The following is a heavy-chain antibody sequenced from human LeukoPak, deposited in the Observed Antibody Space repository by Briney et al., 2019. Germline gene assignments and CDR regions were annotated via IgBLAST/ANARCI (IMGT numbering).Heavy chain of an antibody. J-gene: IGHJ3*02. D-gene: IGHD2-15*01. Sequence: GESLKISCKGSGYNFTSYWIDWVRQMPGKGLEWMGRIYPGDSDTRYSPFFQGQVTISADKSISSAYLQWISLKASDTAMYYCARRFRYCSGGSCYLAAFDIWGQGTMVTVSS. CDR1: GYNFTSYW. CDR2: IYPGDSDT. CDR3: ARRFRYCSGGSCYLAAFDI. V-gene: IGHV5-51*01.